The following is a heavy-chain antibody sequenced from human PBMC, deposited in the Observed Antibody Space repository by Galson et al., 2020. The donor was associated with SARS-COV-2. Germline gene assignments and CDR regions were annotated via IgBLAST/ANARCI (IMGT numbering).Heavy chain of an antibody. CDR3: ARDSLRQQLAPNWFDP. CDR2: ISAYNGNT. J-gene: IGHJ5*02. V-gene: IGHV1-18*04. Sequence: ASVKVSCKASGYTFTSYGISWVRQAPGQGLEWMGWISAYNGNTNYAQKLQGRVTMTTDTSTSTAYMELRSLRSDDTAVYYCARDSLRQQLAPNWFDPWGQGTLVTVSS. CDR1: GYTFTSYG. D-gene: IGHD6-13*01.